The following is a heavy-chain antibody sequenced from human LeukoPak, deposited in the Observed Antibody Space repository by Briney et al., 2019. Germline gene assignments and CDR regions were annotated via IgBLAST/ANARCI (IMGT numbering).Heavy chain of an antibody. J-gene: IGHJ4*02. D-gene: IGHD3-10*01. CDR2: ISSSGSTI. Sequence: PVGSLPDTRAGTGFTFLRYIWHGLRQAPGKGLEWVSYISSSGSTIYYADSVKGRFTISRDNAKNSLYLQMNSLKAEDTGGYYCAREKRRYYSSGSYSLIYCRRRILVAVSS. CDR1: GFTFLRYI. V-gene: IGHV3-48*03. CDR3: AREKRRYYSSGSYSLIY.